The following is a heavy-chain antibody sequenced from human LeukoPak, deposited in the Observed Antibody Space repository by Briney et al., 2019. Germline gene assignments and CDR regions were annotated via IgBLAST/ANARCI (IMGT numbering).Heavy chain of an antibody. J-gene: IGHJ6*02. CDR1: GGSISSGGYF. D-gene: IGHD3-10*01. CDR2: ISYTGNT. V-gene: IGHV4-31*03. Sequence: PSETLSLTCTVSGGSISSGGYFWSWIRQHPGKGLEYIGYISYTGNTYYNPSLKSRVTISLDTSKNQSSLRLSSVTAADTAVYYCGRALYGSGTRRIMDVWGQGTTVTVSS. CDR3: GRALYGSGTRRIMDV.